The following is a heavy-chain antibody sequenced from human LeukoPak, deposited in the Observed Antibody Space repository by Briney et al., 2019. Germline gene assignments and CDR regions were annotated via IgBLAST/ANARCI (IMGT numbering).Heavy chain of an antibody. D-gene: IGHD5-12*01. J-gene: IGHJ5*02. CDR1: GDSISSGGYS. CDR2: IYYIGTT. Sequence: PSETLSLTCTVSGDSISSGGYSWAWIRQLPGRGLEWIACIYYIGTTYYNPSLKTRVTISMDASKNQFSLMLNSVTAADAAVYNCATWERAPPHLYIGNDLHWFDPWGQGTLVTVSS. CDR3: ATWERAPPHLYIGNDLHWFDP. V-gene: IGHV4-31*03.